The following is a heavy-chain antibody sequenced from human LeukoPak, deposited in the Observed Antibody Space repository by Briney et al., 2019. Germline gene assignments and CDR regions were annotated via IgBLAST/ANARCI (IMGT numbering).Heavy chain of an antibody. Sequence: PGGSLRLSCAASGFTFSSYFMSWVRQAPGKGLEWVSSISSTSSYIYYADSVKGRFTISRDNAKNSLYLQMNSLRAEDTAAYYCARGLCGGDCYSDWGQGTLVTVSS. CDR2: ISSTSSYI. CDR3: ARGLCGGDCYSD. J-gene: IGHJ4*02. CDR1: GFTFSSYF. D-gene: IGHD2-21*02. V-gene: IGHV3-21*01.